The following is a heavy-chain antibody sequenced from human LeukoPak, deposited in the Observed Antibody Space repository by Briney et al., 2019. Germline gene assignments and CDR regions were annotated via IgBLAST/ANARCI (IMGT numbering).Heavy chain of an antibody. CDR3: AREGPYYGSGSYRGDV. D-gene: IGHD3-10*01. CDR2: ISSSSSTL. Sequence: GGSLRLSCAASGFTFSSYSMNWVRQAPGKGLEGVSYISSSSSTLYYADSVKGRFTISRDNAKNSLYLQMNSLRDEDTAVYYCAREGPYYGSGSYRGDVWGQGTTVTVSS. V-gene: IGHV3-48*02. CDR1: GFTFSSYS. J-gene: IGHJ6*02.